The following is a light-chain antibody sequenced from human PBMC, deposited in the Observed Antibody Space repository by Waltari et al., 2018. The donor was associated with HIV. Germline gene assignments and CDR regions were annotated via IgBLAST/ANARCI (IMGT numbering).Light chain of an antibody. Sequence: QSPATLSLSPGERATLSCRASQSVSSYLAWYQQKPGQAPRLLIYDASNRATGIPARFSGSGSGTDFTLTISSLEPEDFAVYYCQQRSNWPQLTFGGGTKVEIK. CDR1: QSVSSY. CDR3: QQRSNWPQLT. V-gene: IGKV3-11*01. CDR2: DAS. J-gene: IGKJ4*01.